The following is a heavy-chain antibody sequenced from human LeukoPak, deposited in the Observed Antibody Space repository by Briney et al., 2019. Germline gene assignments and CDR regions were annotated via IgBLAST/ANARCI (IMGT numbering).Heavy chain of an antibody. CDR2: ISGSGDST. CDR3: AKVFDYYDSSGYRNY. Sequence: GGSLRLSCAASGFTFSDYALSWVRQAPGKGLEWVSVISGSGDSTYYADSVKGRFTISRDNSKNTLYLQMNSLRAEDTAVYYCAKVFDYYDSSGYRNYWGQGTLVTVSS. J-gene: IGHJ4*02. V-gene: IGHV3-23*01. CDR1: GFTFSDYA. D-gene: IGHD3-22*01.